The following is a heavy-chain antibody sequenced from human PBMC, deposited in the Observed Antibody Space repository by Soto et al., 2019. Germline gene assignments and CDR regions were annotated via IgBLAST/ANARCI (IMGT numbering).Heavy chain of an antibody. J-gene: IGHJ5*02. V-gene: IGHV1-18*04. CDR3: ATSYDTGFDP. CDR1: GYPFIKYG. D-gene: IGHD3-9*01. Sequence: QLQLVQSAAEVKKPGASVRVSCEAYGYPFIKYGISWIRQAPEQGLEWMGWIKVDSGYTNYAQEFQGRVTMTADTSSDTAFMELRSLRLDDTAVYFCATSYDTGFDPWGQGTLVSVSS. CDR2: IKVDSGYT.